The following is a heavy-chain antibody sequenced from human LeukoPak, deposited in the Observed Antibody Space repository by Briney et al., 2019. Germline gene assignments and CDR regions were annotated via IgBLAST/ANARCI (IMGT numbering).Heavy chain of an antibody. CDR2: ISWNSGSI. D-gene: IGHD3-16*01. V-gene: IGHV3-9*01. J-gene: IGHJ4*02. CDR3: AKDLGEYQDYYFDY. Sequence: GGSLRLSCAASGFTFDDYAMHWVRQAPGKGLEWVSGISWNSGSIGYADSVKGRFTISRDNAKNSLYLQMNSLRAEDTAVYYCAKDLGEYQDYYFDYWGQGTLVTVSS. CDR1: GFTFDDYA.